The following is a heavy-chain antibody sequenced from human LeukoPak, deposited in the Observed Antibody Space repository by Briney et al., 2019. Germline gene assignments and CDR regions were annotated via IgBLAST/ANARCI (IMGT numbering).Heavy chain of an antibody. CDR3: ARDWGEGVVVAARGVGAFDI. D-gene: IGHD2-15*01. Sequence: PGGSLRLSCAASGFTFSYYGMSWVRQAPGKGLEWVSSISGSGDATYYADSVKGRFTISRDSSKNTLYLQMNSLRAEDTAVYYCARDWGEGVVVAARGVGAFDIWGQGTMVTVSS. CDR1: GFTFSYYG. CDR2: ISGSGDAT. V-gene: IGHV3-23*01. J-gene: IGHJ3*02.